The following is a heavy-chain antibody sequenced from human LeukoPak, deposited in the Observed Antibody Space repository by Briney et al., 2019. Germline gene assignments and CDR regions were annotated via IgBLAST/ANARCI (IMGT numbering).Heavy chain of an antibody. V-gene: IGHV4-59*12. J-gene: IGHJ3*02. CDR2: IYYSGST. CDR3: AREGGAGIYFDWLLNAFDI. D-gene: IGHD3-9*01. CDR1: GGSISTYY. Sequence: SETLSLTCTVFGGSISTYYWSWIRQPPGKGLEWIGYIYYSGSTNYNPSLKSRVTISVDTSKNQFSLKLSSVTAADTAVYYCAREGGAGIYFDWLLNAFDIWGQGTMVTVSS.